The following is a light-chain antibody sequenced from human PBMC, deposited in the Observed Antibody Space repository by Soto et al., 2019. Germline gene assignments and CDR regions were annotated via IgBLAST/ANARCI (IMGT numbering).Light chain of an antibody. CDR3: QQYDSSPWT. Sequence: EIGLTQSPATRSLSPGERATLSCRASQSVSSSSLAWYQQKPGQTPRLLIYGASSRATGIPARFSGSGSGTDFTLTISRLEPEDFAVYYCQQYDSSPWTFGQGTKVDIK. CDR1: QSVSSSS. CDR2: GAS. J-gene: IGKJ1*01. V-gene: IGKV3-20*01.